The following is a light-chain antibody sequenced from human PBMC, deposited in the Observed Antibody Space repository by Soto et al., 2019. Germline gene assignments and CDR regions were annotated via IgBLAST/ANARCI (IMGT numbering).Light chain of an antibody. V-gene: IGKV3-20*01. J-gene: IGKJ3*01. CDR3: LQYGSSPFT. Sequence: EIVLTQSPGTLSLSPGERATLSCRASQSVSSSYLAWYQQKPGQAPRLLIYGASSRATGIPDRFSGSGSGTDFTRTISRLEPEDFAVYYCLQYGSSPFTFGPGTKVDIK. CDR1: QSVSSSY. CDR2: GAS.